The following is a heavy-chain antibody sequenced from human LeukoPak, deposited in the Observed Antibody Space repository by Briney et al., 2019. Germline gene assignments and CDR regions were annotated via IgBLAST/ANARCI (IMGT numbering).Heavy chain of an antibody. CDR3: ARAIPTYYYDWAGREKDYYYYYMDV. Sequence: PSETLSLTCTVSGGSISSYYWGWIRQPPGKGLEWIWSIYYSGSTYYNPSLKSRVTISVDTSKNQFSLKLSSVTAADTAVYYCARAIPTYYYDWAGREKDYYYYYMDVWGKGTTITVSS. J-gene: IGHJ6*03. V-gene: IGHV4-39*07. CDR2: IYYSGST. CDR1: GGSISSYY. D-gene: IGHD3-22*01.